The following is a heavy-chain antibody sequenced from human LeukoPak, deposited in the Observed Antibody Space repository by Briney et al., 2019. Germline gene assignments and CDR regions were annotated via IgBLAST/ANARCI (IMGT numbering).Heavy chain of an antibody. CDR1: GFTFSSYS. V-gene: IGHV3-21*01. Sequence: GGSLRLSWAASGFTFSSYSMNWVRQAPGKGLEWVPSISSSRSGIYYADSVKGRFTTSRDNAKNSLYRQMNSLRAEDTAVYYCARRYYDSSGYYLDYWGQGTLVTVSS. D-gene: IGHD3-22*01. CDR3: ARRYYDSSGYYLDY. J-gene: IGHJ4*02. CDR2: ISSSRSGI.